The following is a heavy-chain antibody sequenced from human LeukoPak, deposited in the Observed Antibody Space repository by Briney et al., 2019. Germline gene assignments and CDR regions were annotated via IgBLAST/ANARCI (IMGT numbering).Heavy chain of an antibody. D-gene: IGHD2/OR15-2a*01. J-gene: IGHJ4*02. CDR2: ISYDGSND. CDR1: GLTFRSYA. CDR3: ARVRGAVIVLAAVDY. V-gene: IGHV3-30*04. Sequence: PGRSLRLSCPASGLTFRSYAMHWVRQAGGKGLAWVGIISYDGSNDYYADSVKGRFTISRDNSKNTMFLQMSSLRAEDTAVYYCARVRGAVIVLAAVDYWGQGTLVTVSS.